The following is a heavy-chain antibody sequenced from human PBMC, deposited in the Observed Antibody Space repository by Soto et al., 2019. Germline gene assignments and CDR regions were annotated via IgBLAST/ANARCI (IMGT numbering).Heavy chain of an antibody. CDR2: IYSGGGT. CDR3: ARKTDSAGDGDF. Sequence: EVRLVQTGGALIQPGGSMRLSCAVSGFSVRDNYRFWVRQAPGKGLEWVSLIYSGGGTDYADSVQGRFTISRDNSKNTLFLQMNSLRVEDTAVYYCARKTDSAGDGDFWGQGTLVTVSS. D-gene: IGHD2-21*01. J-gene: IGHJ4*02. V-gene: IGHV3-53*02. CDR1: GFSVRDNY.